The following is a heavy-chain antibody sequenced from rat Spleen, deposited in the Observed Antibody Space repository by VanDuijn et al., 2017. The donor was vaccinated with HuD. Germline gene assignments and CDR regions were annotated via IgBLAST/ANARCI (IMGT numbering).Heavy chain of an antibody. CDR3: ARHPPSFGVRGFDY. CDR1: GFSLTSYH. CDR2: IWTGGGT. J-gene: IGHJ2*01. D-gene: IGHD4-3*01. V-gene: IGHV2-72*01. Sequence: QVQLKESGPGLVQPSQTLSLTCTVSGFSLTSYHVSWVRQPPGKSLVWMGTIWTGGGTNYNSAVKTRLSISRDTSKSQVFLKMNSLQPEDTGTYHCARHPPSFGVRGFDYWGQGVMVTVSS.